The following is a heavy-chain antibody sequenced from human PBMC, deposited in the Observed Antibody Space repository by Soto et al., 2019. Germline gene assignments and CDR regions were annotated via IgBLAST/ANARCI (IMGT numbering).Heavy chain of an antibody. Sequence: GVLRLSCVASGFIFSDYAMTWVRQAPGKGLQWVATISASGGDIEYADSLKGRFTISRDNSKNSVYLQLSGLTADDTAVHYCAKVAGGLGYFDLWGRGTLVTVSS. CDR2: ISASGGDI. CDR1: GFIFSDYA. J-gene: IGHJ2*01. V-gene: IGHV3-23*01. CDR3: AKVAGGLGYFDL. D-gene: IGHD3-16*01.